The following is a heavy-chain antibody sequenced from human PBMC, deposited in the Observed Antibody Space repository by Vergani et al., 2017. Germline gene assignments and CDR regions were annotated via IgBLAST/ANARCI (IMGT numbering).Heavy chain of an antibody. Sequence: EVQLLESGGGLVQPGGSLRLSCAASGFTFSSYAMSWVRQAPGKGLEWVSAISGSGGSTYYADSVKGRFTISRDNSISTAYLQWSSLKASDTAMYYCARHLEMATISEYVYWGQGTLVTVSS. CDR1: GFTFSSYA. CDR2: ISGSGGST. J-gene: IGHJ4*02. V-gene: IGHV3-23*01. CDR3: ARHLEMATISEYVY. D-gene: IGHD5-24*01.